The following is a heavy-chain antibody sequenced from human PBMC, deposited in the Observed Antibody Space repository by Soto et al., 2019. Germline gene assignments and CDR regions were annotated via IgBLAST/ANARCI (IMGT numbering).Heavy chain of an antibody. Sequence: PGESLKISCKGSGYSFTSYWIGWVRQMPGKGLEWMGIIYLGDSDTRYSPSFQGQVTISADKSISTAYLQWSSLKASDTAMYYCAILIMGSTSTNQGWFDTWGQGTLVTVSS. V-gene: IGHV5-51*01. CDR3: AILIMGSTSTNQGWFDT. D-gene: IGHD2-2*01. CDR2: IYLGDSDT. J-gene: IGHJ5*02. CDR1: GYSFTSYW.